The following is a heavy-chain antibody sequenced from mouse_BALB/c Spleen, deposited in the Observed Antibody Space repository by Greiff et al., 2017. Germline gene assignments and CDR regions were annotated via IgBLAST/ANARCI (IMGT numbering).Heavy chain of an antibody. V-gene: IGHV7-3*02. Sequence: EVNVVESGGGLVQPGGSLRLSCATSGFTFTDYYMSWVRQPPGKALEWLGFIRNKANGYTTEYSASVKGRFTISRDNSQSILYLQMNTLRAEDSATYYCARDHYYGSSYDAMDYWGQGTSVTVSS. CDR3: ARDHYYGSSYDAMDY. CDR2: IRNKANGYTT. D-gene: IGHD1-1*01. CDR1: GFTFTDYY. J-gene: IGHJ4*01.